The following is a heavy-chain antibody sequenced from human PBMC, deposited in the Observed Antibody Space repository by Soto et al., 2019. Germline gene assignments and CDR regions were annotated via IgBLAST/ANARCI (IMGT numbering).Heavy chain of an antibody. CDR2: IYDSGST. CDR1: GGSFSTYY. Sequence: SETLSLTCTVSGGSFSTYYWNWIRQPPGKGLEWNGYIYDSGSTNYNPSVKSRVTISVDTSKNQFSLKLSSVTAADTAVYYCARDAYYYGSGSSYYYGMDVWGQGTTVTVSS. D-gene: IGHD3-10*01. V-gene: IGHV4-59*01. CDR3: ARDAYYYGSGSSYYYGMDV. J-gene: IGHJ6*02.